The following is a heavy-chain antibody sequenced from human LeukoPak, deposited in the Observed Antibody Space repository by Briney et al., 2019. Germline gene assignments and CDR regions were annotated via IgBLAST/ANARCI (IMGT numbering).Heavy chain of an antibody. J-gene: IGHJ4*02. D-gene: IGHD2-15*01. V-gene: IGHV1-8*01. CDR1: RYTFTSYD. CDR2: MNPNSGNT. CDR3: ARVSRRVAATTLNY. Sequence: GASVKVSCKASRYTFTSYDINWVRQATGQGLEWMGWMNPNSGNTGYAQKFQGRVTMTRNTSISTAYMELSSLRSEDTAVYYCARVSRRVAATTLNYWGQGTLVTVSS.